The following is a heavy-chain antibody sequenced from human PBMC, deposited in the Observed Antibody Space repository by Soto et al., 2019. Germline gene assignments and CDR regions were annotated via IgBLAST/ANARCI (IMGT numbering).Heavy chain of an antibody. Sequence: PGGSLRLSCAASGFTFSSYSMNWVRQAPGKGLEWVSYISSSSSTIYYADSVKGRFTISRDNAKNSLYLQMNSLRAEDTAVYYCARDASGLRYFDWLSYDYWGQGTLVTVS. D-gene: IGHD3-9*01. CDR1: GFTFSSYS. V-gene: IGHV3-48*01. CDR2: ISSSSSTI. CDR3: ARDASGLRYFDWLSYDY. J-gene: IGHJ4*02.